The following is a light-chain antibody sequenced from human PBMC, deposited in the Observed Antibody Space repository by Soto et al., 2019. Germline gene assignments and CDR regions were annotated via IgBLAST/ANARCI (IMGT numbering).Light chain of an antibody. J-gene: IGKJ4*01. CDR3: QLSYSPPLT. V-gene: IGKV1-39*01. CDR2: AAS. CDR1: QSISSY. Sequence: IQMPQSTYSLSASVGARVTITCRASQSISSYLNWYQQKPGKAPKLLIYAASSLQSGVPSRFSGSGSGTDFTLTISILQPEDLATYYCQLSYSPPLTVGGGTKVDIK.